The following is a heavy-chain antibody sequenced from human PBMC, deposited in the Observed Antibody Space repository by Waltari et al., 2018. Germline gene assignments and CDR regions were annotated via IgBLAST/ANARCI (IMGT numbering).Heavy chain of an antibody. CDR3: ARRGNLGYCSGGSCSRYLFDY. D-gene: IGHD2-15*01. CDR1: GGSFGGYY. CDR2: INHSGST. V-gene: IGHV4-34*01. Sequence: QVQLQQWGAGLLKPSETLSLTCAVYGGSFGGYYWSWIRHPPGKGLEWIGEINHSGSTNYNPSLKSRVTISVDTSKNQFSLKLSSVTAADTAVYYCARRGNLGYCSGGSCSRYLFDYWGQGTLVTVSS. J-gene: IGHJ4*02.